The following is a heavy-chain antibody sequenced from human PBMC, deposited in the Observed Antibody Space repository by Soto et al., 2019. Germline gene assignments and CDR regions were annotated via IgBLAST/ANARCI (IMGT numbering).Heavy chain of an antibody. CDR1: GYRFTSYG. CDR2: ISDYNGNT. Sequence: ASVKVSCKASGYRFTSYGISWVRQAPGQGLEWMGWISDYNGNTNYAQKLQGRVTMTTDTSTSTAYMELRSLRSDDTAVYYCARVCRGGTYNRDWFDPWAQEPRVTFPS. V-gene: IGHV1-18*01. D-gene: IGHD2-15*01. CDR3: ARVCRGGTYNRDWFDP. J-gene: IGHJ5*02.